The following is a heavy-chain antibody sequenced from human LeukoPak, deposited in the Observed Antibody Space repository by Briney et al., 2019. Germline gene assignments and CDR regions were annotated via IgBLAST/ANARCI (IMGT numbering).Heavy chain of an antibody. CDR1: GFTVSSNY. D-gene: IGHD5-18*01. CDR3: ARQPRGYSYGYSALDI. J-gene: IGHJ3*02. CDR2: IYSGGIT. V-gene: IGHV3-53*01. Sequence: GGSLRLSCAASGFTVSSNYMSWVRQAPGKGLEWVSVIYSGGITYYADSVKGRFTISRDNSKNTLYLQMNSLRAEDTAVYYCARQPRGYSYGYSALDIWGQGTMVTVSS.